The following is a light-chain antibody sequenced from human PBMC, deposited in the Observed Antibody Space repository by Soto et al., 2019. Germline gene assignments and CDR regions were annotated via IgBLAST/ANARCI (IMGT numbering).Light chain of an antibody. Sequence: DIVLTHSPGTLSLSPGERATLSCRASQIVSDNYLACYQQKSCQAPRLVVYGASSRATGVPDRFSGSGCATDVTLTISSLQPDDFATYYRKPYKTFGQGTKV. CDR3: KPYKT. J-gene: IGKJ1*01. V-gene: IGKV3-20*01. CDR1: QIVSDNY. CDR2: GAS.